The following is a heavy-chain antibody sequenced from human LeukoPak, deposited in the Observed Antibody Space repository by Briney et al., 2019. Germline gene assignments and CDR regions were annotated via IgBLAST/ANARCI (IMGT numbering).Heavy chain of an antibody. CDR3: ARVRGVVAAKGVNWFDP. D-gene: IGHD2-15*01. Sequence: ASVKVSCKASGYTFTSYGISWVRQAPGQGLEWMGWISAYNGNTNYAQKLQGRVTMTTDTSTSTAYMELRSLRSDDTAVYYCARVRGVVAAKGVNWFDPWGQGTLVTVSS. CDR1: GYTFTSYG. V-gene: IGHV1-18*01. J-gene: IGHJ5*02. CDR2: ISAYNGNT.